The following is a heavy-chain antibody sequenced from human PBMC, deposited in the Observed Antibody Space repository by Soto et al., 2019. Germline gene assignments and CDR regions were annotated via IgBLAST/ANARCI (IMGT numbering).Heavy chain of an antibody. V-gene: IGHV3-7*01. Sequence: EVQLVESGGGLVQPGGSVRLSCAASGFTFSSYWMSWVRQAPGKGLEWVANIKQDGSEKYYVDSVKGRFTIYRDNAKNSLYLQMNSLRAEDTAVYYCAREQGVTPPYYYYYMDVWGKETTVTVSS. CDR2: IKQDGSEK. CDR3: AREQGVTPPYYYYYMDV. D-gene: IGHD2-21*02. CDR1: GFTFSSYW. J-gene: IGHJ6*03.